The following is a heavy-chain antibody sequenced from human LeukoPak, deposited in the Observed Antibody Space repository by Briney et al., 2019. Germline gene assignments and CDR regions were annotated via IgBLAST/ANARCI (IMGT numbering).Heavy chain of an antibody. V-gene: IGHV1-46*01. D-gene: IGHD1-26*01. Sequence: ASVKVSCKASGYSFTSYYIHWVRQAPGQGLEWMGIINPSGGSTNYAQKFQDRVTMTRDTSASTVYMELSSLRYEDTAVYYRARDSQYSGTYYPDYWAREPWSPSPQ. CDR2: INPSGGST. J-gene: IGHJ4*02. CDR3: ARDSQYSGTYYPDY. CDR1: GYSFTSYY.